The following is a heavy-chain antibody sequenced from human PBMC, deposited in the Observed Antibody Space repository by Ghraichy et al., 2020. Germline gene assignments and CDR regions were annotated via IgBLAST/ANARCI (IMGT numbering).Heavy chain of an antibody. V-gene: IGHV1-8*01. CDR1: GYTFTSFD. CDR3: ARTFYADHGDY. Sequence: ASVKVSCKASGYTFTSFDINWVRQATGQGLEWMGWMDPNSGLTGYAQNFQGRVTMTRDTSISTAYMELSSLRSDDTAVYYCARTFYADHGDYWGQGTQVTVSS. D-gene: IGHD4-17*01. CDR2: MDPNSGLT. J-gene: IGHJ4*02.